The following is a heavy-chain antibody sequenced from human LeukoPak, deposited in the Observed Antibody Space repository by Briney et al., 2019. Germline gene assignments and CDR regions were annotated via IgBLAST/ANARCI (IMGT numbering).Heavy chain of an antibody. V-gene: IGHV4-4*07. J-gene: IGHJ2*01. CDR2: IHTSGST. Sequence: WETLSLTCTVSGGSISGYYWSWIRQPAGKGLEWIGRIHTSGSTNYNPSLKSRVTMSVDTSKNQFSLNLSSLTAADTAVYYCARDRDSSGLRDFDLWGRGTLVTVSA. CDR3: ARDRDSSGLRDFDL. CDR1: GGSISGYY. D-gene: IGHD3-22*01.